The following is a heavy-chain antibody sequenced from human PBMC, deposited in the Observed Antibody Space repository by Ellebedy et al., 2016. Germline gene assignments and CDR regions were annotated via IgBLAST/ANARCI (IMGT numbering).Heavy chain of an antibody. D-gene: IGHD6-13*01. Sequence: ASVKVSXKASGYTFTSSGITWVRQAPGQGLEWMGWISTSNGDTNYAQKLQGRVTMTTDTSTSTAYMELRSLRSDDTAVYYCARDRGMAAAGPLAFDYWGQGTLVTVSS. J-gene: IGHJ4*02. V-gene: IGHV1-18*01. CDR2: ISTSNGDT. CDR1: GYTFTSSG. CDR3: ARDRGMAAAGPLAFDY.